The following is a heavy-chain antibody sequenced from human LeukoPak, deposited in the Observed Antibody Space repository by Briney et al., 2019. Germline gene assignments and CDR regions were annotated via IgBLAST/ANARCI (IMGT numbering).Heavy chain of an antibody. J-gene: IGHJ5*02. CDR1: GYTPRSYW. CDR3: ASNSCGSESHDH. Sequence: GGSLRLSCAASGYTPRSYWMTWVRQAPGKGLEWVANINQDGQSKYYVLSVRGRFTIPRDNDKSSLYLKRNSLSVEGTGVYYCASNSCGSESHDHWGQGTLVTVSS. D-gene: IGHD3-10*01. CDR2: INQDGQSK. V-gene: IGHV3-7*01.